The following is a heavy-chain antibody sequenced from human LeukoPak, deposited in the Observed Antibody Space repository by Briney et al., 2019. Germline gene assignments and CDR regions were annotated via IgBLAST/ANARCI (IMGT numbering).Heavy chain of an antibody. CDR2: VNDRGST. D-gene: IGHD3-16*01. Sequence: PSETLSLTCAVYGGSFSGRYWTWIRQPPGKGLQWIGEVNDRGSTNYNPSLKSRLTVSEDKSKKQFSLRLPSVTAADTAVYYCARGVVSGRFGDYYYYMDVWGKGTTVTVSS. CDR3: ARGVVSGRFGDYYYYMDV. V-gene: IGHV4-34*01. J-gene: IGHJ6*03. CDR1: GGSFSGRY.